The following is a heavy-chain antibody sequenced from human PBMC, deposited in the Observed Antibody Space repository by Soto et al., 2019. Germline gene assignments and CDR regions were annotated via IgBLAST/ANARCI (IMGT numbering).Heavy chain of an antibody. Sequence: PGGSLRLSCAASXFTFSSYSMNWVRQAPGKGLEWVSFISNSGSDKYYADSVKGRFTISRDNAKNTLYLQMNSLRAEDTAVYYCARDYYKYYDSSGYYRSPAYWGQGTLVTVSS. CDR2: ISNSGSDK. CDR1: XFTFSSYS. J-gene: IGHJ4*02. D-gene: IGHD3-22*01. V-gene: IGHV3-21*01. CDR3: ARDYYKYYDSSGYYRSPAY.